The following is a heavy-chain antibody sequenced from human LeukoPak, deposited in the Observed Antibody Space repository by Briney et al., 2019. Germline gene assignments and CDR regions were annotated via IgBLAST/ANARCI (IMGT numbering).Heavy chain of an antibody. CDR3: AKDNDLWNSHHRGRGLDY. D-gene: IGHD3-3*01. J-gene: IGHJ4*02. CDR1: GYSFNDYA. Sequence: PGRSLRLSCAAYGYSFNDYAMHWVRQAPDKGLEWVAAIWYDGSNKYYADSVKGRLTISRNNSKSTLYLQTDSLRAEDTAVYYCAKDNDLWNSHHRGRGLDYWGQRTLVTVSS. CDR2: IWYDGSNK. V-gene: IGHV3-33*06.